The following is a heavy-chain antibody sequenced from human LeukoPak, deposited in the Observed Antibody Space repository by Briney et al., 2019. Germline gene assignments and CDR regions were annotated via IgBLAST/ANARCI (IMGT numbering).Heavy chain of an antibody. CDR3: ASGRQLGY. J-gene: IGHJ4*02. V-gene: IGHV3-7*01. D-gene: IGHD6-13*01. CDR1: GFTFSNYW. Sequence: GGSLRLSCAASGFTFSNYWMSWVRQAPGKGLEWVANIKEDGSEKYYVDSVKGRFTISRDNARNSLYLQMNSLSAEDTAVYYCASGRQLGYWGQGTLVTVSS. CDR2: IKEDGSEK.